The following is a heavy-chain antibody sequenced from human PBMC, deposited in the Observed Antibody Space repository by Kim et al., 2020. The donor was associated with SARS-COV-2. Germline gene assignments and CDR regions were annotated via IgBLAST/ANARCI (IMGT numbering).Heavy chain of an antibody. Sequence: SETLSLTCTVSGGSISSSSYYWGWIRQPPGKGLEWIGSIYYSGSTYYNPSLKSRVTISVDTSKNQFSLKLSSVTAADTAVYYCARRRDIVVVPAAKHFDYWGQGTLVTVSS. V-gene: IGHV4-39*01. J-gene: IGHJ4*02. CDR3: ARRRDIVVVPAAKHFDY. D-gene: IGHD2-2*01. CDR2: IYYSGST. CDR1: GGSISSSSYY.